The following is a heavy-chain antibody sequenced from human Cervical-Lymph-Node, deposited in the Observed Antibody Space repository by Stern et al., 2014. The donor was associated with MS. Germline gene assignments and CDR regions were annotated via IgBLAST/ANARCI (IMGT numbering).Heavy chain of an antibody. CDR2: IYHNGNT. Sequence: VHLVESGPGLVKPSETLSLTCTVSGGSIGRYYWSWVRQPPGKSLERIGYIYHNGNTNYNPSLKSRVSMSVDTSKNQFSLNLTSVTAADTAVYYCTRDGRSSLSEYFQTWGQGSLVTVSS. V-gene: IGHV4-59*01. CDR1: GGSIGRYY. CDR3: TRDGRSSLSEYFQT. J-gene: IGHJ1*01. D-gene: IGHD6-6*01.